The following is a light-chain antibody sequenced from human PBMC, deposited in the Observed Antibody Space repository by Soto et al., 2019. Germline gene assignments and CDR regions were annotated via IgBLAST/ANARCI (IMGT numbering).Light chain of an antibody. CDR2: EVT. CDR3: SSYTSSNTTYV. V-gene: IGLV2-14*01. Sequence: QSVLPQPDSVSGSPGQSITISCTGSSSDVGAYNFVSWYQHHPGKAPKLILYEVTTHPSGVSSRFSGSKSGNTASLTISGLQADDEANYYCSSYTSSNTTYVFGTGIKVTLL. CDR1: SSDVGAYNF. J-gene: IGLJ1*01.